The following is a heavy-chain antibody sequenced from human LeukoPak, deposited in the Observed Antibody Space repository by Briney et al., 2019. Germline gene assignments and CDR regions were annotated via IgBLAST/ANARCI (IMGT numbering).Heavy chain of an antibody. Sequence: GASVKVSCKASGGTFSSYAISWVRQAPGQGLEWMGRIIPILGIANYAQKFQGRVTITADKSTSTAYMELSSLRSEDTAVYYCARRYDSSGYKDYWGQGTLVTVSP. J-gene: IGHJ4*02. D-gene: IGHD3-22*01. CDR2: IIPILGIA. V-gene: IGHV1-69*04. CDR1: GGTFSSYA. CDR3: ARRYDSSGYKDY.